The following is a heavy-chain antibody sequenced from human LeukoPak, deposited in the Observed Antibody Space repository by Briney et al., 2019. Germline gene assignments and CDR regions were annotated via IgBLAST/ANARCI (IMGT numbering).Heavy chain of an antibody. J-gene: IGHJ4*02. CDR2: ISSSYI. CDR3: ARVGEGATDY. CDR1: GFTFSSYS. V-gene: IGHV3-21*01. D-gene: IGHD1-26*01. Sequence: GGSLRLSCAASGFTFSSYSMNWVRQAPGKGLEWVSSISSSYIYYADSVKGRFTISRDNAKNSLYLQMNSLRVEDTAVYYCARVGEGATDYWGQGTLVTVSS.